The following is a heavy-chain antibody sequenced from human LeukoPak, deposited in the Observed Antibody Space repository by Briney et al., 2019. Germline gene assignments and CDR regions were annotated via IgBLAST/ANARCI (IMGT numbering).Heavy chain of an antibody. CDR1: GLTFSNYA. V-gene: IGHV3-23*01. CDR2: ISVSGGST. CDR3: AKDRRGFKAPFEY. J-gene: IGHJ4*02. Sequence: GPLRLSCVASGLTFSNYAMSWVRKAPRKGLEWVSAISVSGGSTSYADSVKGRFTISRDNSKNTLYLQMNSLRAEDTAVYYCAKDRRGFKAPFEYWGQGTLVTVSS. D-gene: IGHD3-10*01.